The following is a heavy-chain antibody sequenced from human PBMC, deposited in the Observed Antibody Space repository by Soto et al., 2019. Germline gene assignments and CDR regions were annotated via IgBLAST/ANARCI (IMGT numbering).Heavy chain of an antibody. CDR3: ARGATYGDYVGYYFDY. CDR1: GFTFSSYG. Sequence: QVQLVESGGGVVQPGRSLRLSCAASGFTFSSYGMHWVRQAPGKGLEWVAVIWYDGSNKYYADSVKGRFTISRDNSKNTLYLQMNSLRAEDTAVYYCARGATYGDYVGYYFDYWGQGTLVTVSS. V-gene: IGHV3-33*01. D-gene: IGHD4-17*01. J-gene: IGHJ4*02. CDR2: IWYDGSNK.